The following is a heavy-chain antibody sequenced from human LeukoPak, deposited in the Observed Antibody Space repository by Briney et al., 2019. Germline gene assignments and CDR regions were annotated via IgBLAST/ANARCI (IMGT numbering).Heavy chain of an antibody. CDR1: GFTFSSYA. CDR3: AKVVPWGDYYDSSGYSDY. CDR2: ISGSGGST. J-gene: IGHJ4*02. D-gene: IGHD3-22*01. Sequence: PGGSLRLSCAASGFTFSSYAMSWVRQAPGKGLEWDSAISGSGGSTYYADSVKGRFTISRDNSKNTLYLQMNSLRAEDTAVYYCAKVVPWGDYYDSSGYSDYWGQGTLVTVSS. V-gene: IGHV3-23*01.